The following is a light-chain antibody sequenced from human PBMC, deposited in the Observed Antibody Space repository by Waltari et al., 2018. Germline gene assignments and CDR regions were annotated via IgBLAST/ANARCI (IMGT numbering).Light chain of an antibody. CDR2: GAA. CDR1: QSVSSNY. CDR3: QHYGSSPNT. V-gene: IGKV3-20*01. J-gene: IGKJ2*01. Sequence: EIVFTQSPGPPSLSPGGRANLSCRASQSVSSNYLAWYQHRPGQAPRLLIYGAASRATGIPDRFSGSGSGTDFTLTISRLEPEDFAVYYCQHYGSSPNTFGQGTKLEI.